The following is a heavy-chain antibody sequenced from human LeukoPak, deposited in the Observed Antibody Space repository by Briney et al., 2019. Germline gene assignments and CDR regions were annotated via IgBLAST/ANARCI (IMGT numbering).Heavy chain of an antibody. J-gene: IGHJ4*02. CDR3: ARGGGSLFFDY. D-gene: IGHD1-26*01. V-gene: IGHV3-53*05. CDR1: GFTVSSNY. Sequence: GRSLRLFCAASGFTVSSNYMSWVRQAPGKGLEWVSVIYSGGSAYYADSVKGRFTISRDNSKNTLYLQMKSLRADDTAVYYCARGGGSLFFDYWGQGTLVTVPS. CDR2: IYSGGSA.